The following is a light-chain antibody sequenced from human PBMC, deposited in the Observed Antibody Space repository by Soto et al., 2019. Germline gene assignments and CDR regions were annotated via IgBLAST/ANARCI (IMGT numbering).Light chain of an antibody. Sequence: VMTQAPATLSVSPGERATLSCRASQTINNNVAWYQLKDGQVPRLLIYGASTRAADVPARFSGGGSGTEFTLTISSLQSEDFAEYHCQQYNNWPQTSGQGTKVDIK. J-gene: IGKJ1*01. CDR2: GAS. CDR1: QTINNN. CDR3: QQYNNWPQT. V-gene: IGKV3-15*01.